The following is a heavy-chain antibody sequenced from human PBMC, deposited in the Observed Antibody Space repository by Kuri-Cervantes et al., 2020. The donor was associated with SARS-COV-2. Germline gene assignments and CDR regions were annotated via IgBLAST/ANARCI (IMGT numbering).Heavy chain of an antibody. D-gene: IGHD3/OR15-3a*01. CDR3: ASGLTRDY. CDR1: GFTFSSYS. Sequence: GGSLRLSCAASGFTFSSYSMNWVRQAPGKGLEWVSSISSSSSYIYYADSMKGRFTISRDNAKNSLYLQMNSLRAEDTAVYYCASGLTRDYWGQGTLVTVSS. CDR2: ISSSSSYI. V-gene: IGHV3-21*01. J-gene: IGHJ4*02.